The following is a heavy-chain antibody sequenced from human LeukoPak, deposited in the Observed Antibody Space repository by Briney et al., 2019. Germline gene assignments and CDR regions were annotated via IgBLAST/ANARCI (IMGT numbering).Heavy chain of an antibody. J-gene: IGHJ4*02. D-gene: IGHD2-2*01. V-gene: IGHV3-30*01. CDR2: ISSDGSNK. CDR3: ARDLRSYCSRTSCYGGEDD. CDR1: GFTFSSYA. Sequence: GGSLRLSCAASGFTFSSYAMHWVRQAPGKGLEWVAVISSDGSNKYYADSVKGRFTICKYNSKNTLYLQMYSLRAEHTAVYYCARDLRSYCSRTSCYGGEDDWGQGTLVTVSS.